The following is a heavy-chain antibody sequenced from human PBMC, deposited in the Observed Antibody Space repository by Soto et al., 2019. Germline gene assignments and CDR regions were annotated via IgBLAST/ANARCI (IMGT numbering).Heavy chain of an antibody. CDR1: GFTFSSYA. Sequence: QVQLVESGGGVVQPGRSLRLSCAASGFTFSSYAMHWVRQAPGKGLEWVAVISYDGSNKYYADSVKGRFTISRDNSKNTLYLQMNSLRAEDTAVYYCASPPTGRFGELLGYYYGMDVWGQGTTVTVTS. CDR3: ASPPTGRFGELLGYYYGMDV. J-gene: IGHJ6*02. CDR2: ISYDGSNK. V-gene: IGHV3-30-3*01. D-gene: IGHD3-10*01.